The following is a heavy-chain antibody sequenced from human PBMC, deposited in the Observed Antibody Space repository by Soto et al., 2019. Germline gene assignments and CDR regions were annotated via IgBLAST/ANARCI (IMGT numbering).Heavy chain of an antibody. CDR2: IIPIFGTA. Sequence: SVKVSCKASGGTFSSYAISWVRQAPGQGLEWMGGIIPIFGTANYAQKFQGRVMITADKSTSTAYMELSSLRSEDTAVYYCAREREAEAGDPAGYWGQGTLGTVS. CDR3: AREREAEAGDPAGY. V-gene: IGHV1-69*06. CDR1: GGTFSSYA. D-gene: IGHD6-13*01. J-gene: IGHJ4*02.